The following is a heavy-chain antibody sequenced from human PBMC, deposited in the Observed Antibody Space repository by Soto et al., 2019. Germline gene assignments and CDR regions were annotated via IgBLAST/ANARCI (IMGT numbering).Heavy chain of an antibody. V-gene: IGHV1-69*06. D-gene: IGHD2-2*01. CDR1: GRTFSSSA. CDR3: ARSVSSSTSVGGRDV. J-gene: IGHJ6*02. Sequence: SVKVSCKASGRTFSSSAISWVRQAPGQGPEWMGGIIPIFGTANYAQKFQGRVKITADKSTSTAYMELGSLRSEDTAVYYCARSVSSSTSVGGRDVGGQGTTAFVSS. CDR2: IIPIFGTA.